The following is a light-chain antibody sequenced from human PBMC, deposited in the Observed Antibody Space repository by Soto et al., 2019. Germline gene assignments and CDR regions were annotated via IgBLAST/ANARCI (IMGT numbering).Light chain of an antibody. Sequence: QSALTQPASVSGSPGQSITISCTGTSSDVGGYNYVSWYQQHLDKAPKLMIYEVSNRPSGVSNRFSGSKSGNTASLTISGLQAEDEADYYCSSYTSSSTLEGVFGGGTKLTVL. CDR1: SSDVGGYNY. CDR3: SSYTSSSTLEGV. CDR2: EVS. J-gene: IGLJ3*02. V-gene: IGLV2-14*01.